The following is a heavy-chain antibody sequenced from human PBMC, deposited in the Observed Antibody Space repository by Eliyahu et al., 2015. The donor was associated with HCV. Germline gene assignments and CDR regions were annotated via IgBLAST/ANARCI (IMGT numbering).Heavy chain of an antibody. J-gene: IGHJ5*02. CDR2: IYYSGST. CDR3: ARVFKPGYCSSTSCPNWFDP. D-gene: IGHD2-2*01. CDR1: GGXXSRXY. Sequence: QVQLQESGPGLVKPSETLSLTGTVSGGXXSRXYWXWIRQPPGKGLEWIGYIYYSGSTNYNPSLKSRVTISVDTSKNQFSLKLSSVTAADTAVYYCARVFKPGYCSSTSCPNWFDPWGQGTLVTVSS. V-gene: IGHV4-59*01.